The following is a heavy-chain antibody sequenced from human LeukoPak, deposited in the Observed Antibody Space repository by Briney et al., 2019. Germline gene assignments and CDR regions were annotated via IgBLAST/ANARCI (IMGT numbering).Heavy chain of an antibody. V-gene: IGHV3-74*01. Sequence: GGSLTLSCAASGFTFSNYWMHWVRQAPGKGLVWVSRINSDGINTSYADSVKGRFTISRDNAKNTLNLQMNSLRAEDTAVYYCARDLGQYYDTSDNWFDPWGQGTLVTVSS. CDR1: GFTFSNYW. CDR3: ARDLGQYYDTSDNWFDP. CDR2: INSDGINT. J-gene: IGHJ5*02. D-gene: IGHD3-22*01.